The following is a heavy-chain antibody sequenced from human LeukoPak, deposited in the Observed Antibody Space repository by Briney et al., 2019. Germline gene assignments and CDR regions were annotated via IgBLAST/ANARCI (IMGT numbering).Heavy chain of an antibody. D-gene: IGHD1-26*01. CDR1: GGSFSGYY. J-gene: IGHJ4*02. CDR3: ARIIRVGATHADY. Sequence: DPSETLSLTCAVYGGSFSGYYWSWIRQPLGKGLEWIGEINHSGSTNYNPSLKSRVTISVDTSKNQFSLKLSSVTAADTAVYYCARIIRVGATHADYWGQGTLVTVSS. CDR2: INHSGST. V-gene: IGHV4-34*01.